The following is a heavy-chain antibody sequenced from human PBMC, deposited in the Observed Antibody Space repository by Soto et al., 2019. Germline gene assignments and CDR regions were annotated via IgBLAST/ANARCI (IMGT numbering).Heavy chain of an antibody. D-gene: IGHD2-21*02. Sequence: QLQLVQSGAEVKKPGSSVKVSCKASGGTFSSYAISWVRQAPGQGLEWMGGIIPIFGTANYAQKFQGRVTITVVKSTSTAYMELSRLRSEDTGVYYGARQGDLGIYFYYGMGFWCQGTTVTVSS. CDR2: IIPIFGTA. CDR3: ARQGDLGIYFYYGMGF. J-gene: IGHJ6*02. CDR1: GGTFSSYA. V-gene: IGHV1-69*14.